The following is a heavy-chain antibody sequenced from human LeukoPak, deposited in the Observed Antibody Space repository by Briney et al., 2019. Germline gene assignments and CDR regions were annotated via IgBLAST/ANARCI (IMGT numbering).Heavy chain of an antibody. CDR2: IFHTAAT. V-gene: IGHV4-59*08. Sequence: CIAYIFHTAATRYNPFLKTPIIISLDTSKNQFSLKLNSVTAADTAVYYCARHPLRGGFDFWGQGALVTVSS. CDR3: ARHPLRGGFDF. J-gene: IGHJ4*02.